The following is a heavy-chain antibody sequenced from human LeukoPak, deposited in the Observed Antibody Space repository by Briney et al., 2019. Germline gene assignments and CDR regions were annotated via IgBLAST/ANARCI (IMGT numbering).Heavy chain of an antibody. J-gene: IGHJ4*02. Sequence: GGSLRLSCVASGFTFSSHGMDWVRQAPGKGLEWVSGIIPSGHTTYYADSVRGRFPISRDNSKNTLYLQMNSLRAEDTAVYYCAKEGLTSSGYYIRWGQGTMVTVSS. CDR3: AKEGLTSSGYYIR. D-gene: IGHD3-22*01. CDR2: IIPSGHTT. CDR1: GFTFSSHG. V-gene: IGHV3-23*01.